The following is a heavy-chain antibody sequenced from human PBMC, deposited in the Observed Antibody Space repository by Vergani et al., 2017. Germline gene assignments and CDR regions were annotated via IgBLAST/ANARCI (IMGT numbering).Heavy chain of an antibody. CDR2: IYSGGST. CDR1: GFTVSSNY. CDR3: ARGARSYYDSSGYFGY. J-gene: IGHJ4*02. V-gene: IGHV3-53*01. D-gene: IGHD3-22*01. Sequence: EVQLVESGGGLIQPGGSLRLPCAASGFTVSSNYMSWVRQAPGKGLEWVSVIYSGGSTYYADSVKGRFTISRDNSKNTLYLQMNSLRAEDTAVYYCARGARSYYDSSGYFGYWGQGTLVTVSS.